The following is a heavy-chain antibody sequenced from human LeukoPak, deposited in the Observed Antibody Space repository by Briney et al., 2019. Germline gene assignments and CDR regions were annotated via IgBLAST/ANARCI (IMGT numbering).Heavy chain of an antibody. CDR2: VNPNSGGT. J-gene: IGHJ4*02. V-gene: IGHV1-2*02. CDR3: ARDSAADTAMVTGD. D-gene: IGHD5-18*01. Sequence: ASVQVSCKASGYTFTGYYMHWVRQAPGQGLEWMGWVNPNSGGTNYAQKFQGRVTMTRDTSISTAYMELSRLRSDDTAVYYCARDSAADTAMVTGDWGQGTLVTVSS. CDR1: GYTFTGYY.